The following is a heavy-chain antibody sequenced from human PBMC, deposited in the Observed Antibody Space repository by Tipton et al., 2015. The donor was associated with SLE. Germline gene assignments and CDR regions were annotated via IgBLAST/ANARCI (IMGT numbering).Heavy chain of an antibody. CDR1: GFSFSSYT. V-gene: IGHV3-21*01. CDR2: ISSGSAYI. D-gene: IGHD3-10*01. Sequence: GSLRLSCAASGFSFSSYTMNWVRQAPGKGLEWVSSISSGSAYIHYADTLEGRFTISRDDAKNSVYLQMNSRRAGDTAVYYCARDDYVSGRDFDSWGQGTLVTVSS. J-gene: IGHJ4*02. CDR3: ARDDYVSGRDFDS.